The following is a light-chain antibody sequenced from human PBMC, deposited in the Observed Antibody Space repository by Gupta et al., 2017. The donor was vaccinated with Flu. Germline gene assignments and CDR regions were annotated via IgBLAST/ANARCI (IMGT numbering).Light chain of an antibody. V-gene: IGLV2-11*03. CDR3: SSYFAGYL. CDR2: NGT. CDR1: TSGIGTYHF. Sequence: GHTITISCLGTTSGIGTYHFVSMHQQHPANHPIFIVYNGTRRPPAVPDRFSASDSGTTTTLTFAGLQADDEDDYYISSYFAGYLFGGGTKLTVL. J-gene: IGLJ2*01.